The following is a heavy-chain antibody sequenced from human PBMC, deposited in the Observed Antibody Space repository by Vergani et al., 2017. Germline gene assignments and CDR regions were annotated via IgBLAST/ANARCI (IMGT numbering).Heavy chain of an antibody. D-gene: IGHD3-9*01. CDR2: IYSTGST. CDR1: GVSITTYY. V-gene: IGHV4-59*01. J-gene: IGHJ6*02. CDR3: ARVMYRDEASTGYRLEGMDI. Sequence: QVQLQESGPGLVKASETLSLTCTVSGVSITTYYWSWVRQPPGKGLEWLGYIYSTGSTNYNPSLNSRVTMSVDTSKNQFSLKLRSVTAADTAVYFCARVMYRDEASTGYRLEGMDIWGQGTTVTISS.